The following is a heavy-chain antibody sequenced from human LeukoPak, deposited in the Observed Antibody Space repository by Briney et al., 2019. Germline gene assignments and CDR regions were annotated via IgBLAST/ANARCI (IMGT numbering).Heavy chain of an antibody. J-gene: IGHJ4*02. Sequence: PGGSLTLFCAASGFTLSSHAMIWLRQAPGEALEWFSTISGSGDNTYYAAPVRGQFTFPRDNSNNTLHLQRNSLRPEATAFYYCAEGGSVGGTTYCDFWGQGNLVTVSP. D-gene: IGHD1-1*01. CDR3: AEGGSVGGTTYCDF. V-gene: IGHV3-23*01. CDR1: GFTLSSHA. CDR2: ISGSGDNT.